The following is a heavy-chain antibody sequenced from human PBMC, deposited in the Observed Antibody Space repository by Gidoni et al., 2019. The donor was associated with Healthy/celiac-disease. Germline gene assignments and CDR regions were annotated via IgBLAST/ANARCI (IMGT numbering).Heavy chain of an antibody. D-gene: IGHD6-13*01. Sequence: EVQLVESGGGLVQPGGSLRLPCSASGFTFSSYAMHWVRQAPGKGLEYVSAISSNGGSTYYADSVKGRFTISRDNSKNTLYLQMSSLRAEDTAVYYCVKDKGLSWNYYDYWGQGTLVTVSS. CDR3: VKDKGLSWNYYDY. V-gene: IGHV3-64D*06. J-gene: IGHJ4*02. CDR1: GFTFSSYA. CDR2: ISSNGGST.